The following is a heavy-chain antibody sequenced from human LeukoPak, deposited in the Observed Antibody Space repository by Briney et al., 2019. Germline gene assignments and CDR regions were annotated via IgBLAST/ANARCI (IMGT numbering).Heavy chain of an antibody. CDR3: ARARRPGSSTNTPPIDY. J-gene: IGHJ4*02. CDR1: GFTFSSYS. Sequence: KPGGSLRLSCAASGFTFSSYSMNWVRQAPGKGLEWVSSISSSSNYIYYADSVKGRFTISRDNAKNSLYLQMNSLRAEDTAVYYCARARRPGSSTNTPPIDYWGQGTLVTVSS. D-gene: IGHD3-10*01. CDR2: ISSSSNYI. V-gene: IGHV3-21*01.